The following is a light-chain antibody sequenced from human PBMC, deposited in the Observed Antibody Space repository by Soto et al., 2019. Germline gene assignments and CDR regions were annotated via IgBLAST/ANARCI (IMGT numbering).Light chain of an antibody. CDR1: SSNVWPAYA. V-gene: IGLV1-40*01. CDR3: QPFDNGLXAYV. Sequence: QSFLRQPPSVSGAPAQRVTISCTGASSNVWPAYAFHWYQHIPGKSPKLLIYADNSRPSGFPGRFSASKSGTSASLAITGLQDEDEDDYYWQPFDNGLXAYVVGTGTKVXV. CDR2: ADN. J-gene: IGLJ1*01.